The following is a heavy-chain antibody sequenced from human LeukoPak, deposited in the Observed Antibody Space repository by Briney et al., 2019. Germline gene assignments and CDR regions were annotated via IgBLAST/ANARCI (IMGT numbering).Heavy chain of an antibody. D-gene: IGHD3-10*02. CDR1: GFTFSTYG. V-gene: IGHV3-30*03. J-gene: IGHJ6*02. CDR2: ISYDESNK. Sequence: HPGGSLRLSCAASGFTFSTYGMHWVRQAPGKGLEWVAVISYDESNKYYADSVKGRFTISRDNSKNTLYLQMNSLRAEDTAVYYCARGVFGESYYGMDVWGQGTAVTVSS. CDR3: ARGVFGESYYGMDV.